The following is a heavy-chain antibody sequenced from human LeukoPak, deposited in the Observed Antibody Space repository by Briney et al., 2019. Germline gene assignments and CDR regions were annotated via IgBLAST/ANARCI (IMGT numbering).Heavy chain of an antibody. V-gene: IGHV1-2*02. CDR3: ARDDGLDY. J-gene: IGHJ4*02. CDR1: GFIFTGYH. CDR2: VNPNSGDT. Sequence: ASVKVSCKASGFIFTGYHMHWVRLAPGQGLEWMGWVNPNSGDTNYAQKFQGRVTMTTDTSISTAYMDLSGLRSDDTAVYYCARDDGLDYWGQGTLVTVSS.